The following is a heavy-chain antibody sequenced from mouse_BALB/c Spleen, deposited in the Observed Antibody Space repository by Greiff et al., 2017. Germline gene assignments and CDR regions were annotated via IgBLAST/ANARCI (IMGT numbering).Heavy chain of an antibody. Sequence: QVHVKQSGPGLVAPSQSLSITCTVSGFSLTGYGVNWVRQPPGKGLEWLGMIWGDGSTDYNSALKSRLSISKDNSKSQVFLKMNSLQTDDTARYYCAREDDYGRSLYWYFDVWGAGTTVTVSS. D-gene: IGHD1-1*01. CDR2: IWGDGST. CDR1: GFSLTGYG. CDR3: AREDDYGRSLYWYFDV. J-gene: IGHJ1*01. V-gene: IGHV2-6-7*01.